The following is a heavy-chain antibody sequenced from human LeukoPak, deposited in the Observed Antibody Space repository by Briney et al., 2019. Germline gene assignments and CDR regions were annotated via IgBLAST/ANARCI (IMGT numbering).Heavy chain of an antibody. J-gene: IGHJ4*02. CDR1: GASMSSYY. CDR2: IYYSGST. D-gene: IGHD2-2*01. Sequence: PSETLSLTCTVSGASMSSYYWSWIRQTPGKGLEWIGYIYYSGSTNYNPSLKSRVTISVDTSKNQFSLKLSSVTAADTAVYYCARDLRGSSCYDYWGQGTLVIVSS. V-gene: IGHV4-59*01. CDR3: ARDLRGSSCYDY.